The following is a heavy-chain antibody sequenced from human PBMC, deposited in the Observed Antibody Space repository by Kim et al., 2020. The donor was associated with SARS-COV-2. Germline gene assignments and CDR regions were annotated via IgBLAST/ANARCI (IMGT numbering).Heavy chain of an antibody. CDR2: INHSGST. D-gene: IGHD2-2*01. V-gene: IGHV4-34*01. CDR3: ARFPSNIVVVPAAMGIPGYYYGMDV. CDR1: GGSFSGYY. Sequence: SETLSLTCAVYGGSFSGYYWSWIRQPPGKGLEWIGEINHSGSTNYNPSLKSRVTISVDTSKNQFSLKLSSVTAADTAVYYCARFPSNIVVVPAAMGIPGYYYGMDVWGQGTTVTVSS. J-gene: IGHJ6*02.